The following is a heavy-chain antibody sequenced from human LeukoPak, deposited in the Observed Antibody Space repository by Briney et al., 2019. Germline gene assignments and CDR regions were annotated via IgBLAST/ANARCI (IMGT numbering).Heavy chain of an antibody. CDR2: IIPIFGTA. D-gene: IGHD6-6*01. J-gene: IGHJ6*02. Sequence: SVKVSCKASGYTFTSYYMHWVRQAPGQGLEWMGGIIPIFGTANYAQKFQGRVTITADESTSTAYMELSSLRSEDTAVYYCARKSLAARQGYYYGMDVWGQGTTVTVSS. V-gene: IGHV1-69*13. CDR1: GYTFTSYY. CDR3: ARKSLAARQGYYYGMDV.